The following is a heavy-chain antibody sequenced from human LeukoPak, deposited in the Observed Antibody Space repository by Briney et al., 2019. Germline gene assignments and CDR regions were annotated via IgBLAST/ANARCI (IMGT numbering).Heavy chain of an antibody. CDR1: GFTFSSYW. J-gene: IGHJ4*02. CDR3: ARPFSIAAAGI. V-gene: IGHV3-74*01. D-gene: IGHD6-13*01. Sequence: GGSLRLSCAASGFTFSSYWMHWVRQAPGKGLVWVSRINSDGSSTSYADSVKGRFTISRDNAKNTLYLQMNSLRAEDTAAYYCARPFSIAAAGIWGQGTLVTVSS. CDR2: INSDGSST.